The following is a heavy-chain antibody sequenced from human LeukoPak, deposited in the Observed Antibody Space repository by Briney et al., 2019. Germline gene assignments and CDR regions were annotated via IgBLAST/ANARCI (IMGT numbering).Heavy chain of an antibody. CDR1: GFTFSSYG. Sequence: GGSLRLSCAASGFTFSSYGMHWVRQAPGKGLEWVAFIRYDGSNKYYADSVKGRFTISRDNSKNTLYLQMNSLRAEDTAVYYCANLKCGKVQFDYWGQGTLVTVSS. J-gene: IGHJ4*02. D-gene: IGHD1-26*01. V-gene: IGHV3-30*02. CDR3: ANLKCGKVQFDY. CDR2: IRYDGSNK.